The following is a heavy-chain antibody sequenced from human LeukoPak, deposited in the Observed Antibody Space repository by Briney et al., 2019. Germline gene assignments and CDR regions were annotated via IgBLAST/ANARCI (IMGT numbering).Heavy chain of an antibody. Sequence: ASVKVSCKASGYTFTSYDINWVRQATGQGLEWTGWMNPNSGNTGYAQKFQGRVTMTRNTSISTAYMELSRLRSDDTAVYYCARDVGEYCSSTNCYASDYWGQGTLVTVSS. D-gene: IGHD2-2*01. CDR2: MNPNSGNT. J-gene: IGHJ4*02. CDR1: GYTFTSYD. V-gene: IGHV1-8*01. CDR3: ARDVGEYCSSTNCYASDY.